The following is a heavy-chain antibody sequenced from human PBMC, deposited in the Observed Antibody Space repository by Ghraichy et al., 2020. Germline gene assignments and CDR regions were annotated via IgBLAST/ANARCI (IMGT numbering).Heavy chain of an antibody. CDR3: TRGGSGWYVDS. CDR1: GFTFRMSW. CDR2: ISREGITT. Sequence: GGSLRLACTASGFTFRMSWMHWVRQAPGKGLLWVSRISREGITTYEDSVKGRFSASRDNAKNTLYLQMNSLRAEDTAIYYCTRGGSGWYVDSWGQGTLVTVSS. J-gene: IGHJ5*01. V-gene: IGHV3-74*01. D-gene: IGHD6-19*01.